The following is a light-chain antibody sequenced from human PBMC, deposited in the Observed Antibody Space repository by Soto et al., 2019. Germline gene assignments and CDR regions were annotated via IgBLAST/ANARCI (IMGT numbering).Light chain of an antibody. CDR3: QQYYRQAT. V-gene: IGKV1-5*03. CDR2: MAS. CDR1: QSITNW. Sequence: DIKMTKSPSTRSASVGERVTITGRASQSITNWLAWYQQKPGKAPKPLIYMASSLESGVPSRFSGSGGGTEFTLTISSLQPDDFATYYCQQYYRQATFGQGTKVDSK. J-gene: IGKJ1*01.